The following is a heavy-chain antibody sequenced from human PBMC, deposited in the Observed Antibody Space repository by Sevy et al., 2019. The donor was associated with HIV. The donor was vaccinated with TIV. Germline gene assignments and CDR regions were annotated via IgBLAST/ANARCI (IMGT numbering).Heavy chain of an antibody. CDR1: GGSLSSGSYY. D-gene: IGHD6-13*01. V-gene: IGHV4-61*01. CDR3: VRDRIAAAGGYFDN. J-gene: IGHJ4*02. Sequence: SETLSLTCTVSGGSLSSGSYYWRWIRQPPGKGLEWIGYISYIGSTNYNPSLKSRVTISVDTSKNQLSLRLTSVTAADTAVYYCVRDRIAAAGGYFDNWGQGTLVTVSS. CDR2: ISYIGST.